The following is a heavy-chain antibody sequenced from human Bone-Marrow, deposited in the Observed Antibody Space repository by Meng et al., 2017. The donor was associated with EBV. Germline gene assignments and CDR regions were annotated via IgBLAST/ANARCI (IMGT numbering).Heavy chain of an antibody. J-gene: IGHJ4*02. CDR2: IIPIFGTA. CDR3: ARSPYDILTGLFDY. V-gene: IGHV1-69*01. D-gene: IGHD3-9*01. Sequence: QGPAWQSGAEVKKPGASAKVSCKASGGTFRSYAISWVRQAPGQGLEWMGGIIPIFGTANYAQKFQGRVTITADESTSTAYMELSSLRSEDTAVYYCARSPYDILTGLFDYWGQGTLVTVSS. CDR1: GGTFRSYA.